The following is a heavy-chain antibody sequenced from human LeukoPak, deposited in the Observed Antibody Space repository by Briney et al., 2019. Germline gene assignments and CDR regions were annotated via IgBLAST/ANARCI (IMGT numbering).Heavy chain of an antibody. Sequence: PSETLSLTCTVSGVSISSYFWRCIRQPPGKGLEWIGYIYYSGSTYYNPSLKSRVTISVDTSKNQFSLKLSSVTAVDTAVYYCASHPLRGYVVYWGEGTLVTVSS. D-gene: IGHD3-22*01. CDR2: IYYSGST. J-gene: IGHJ4*02. V-gene: IGHV4-59*04. CDR1: GVSISSYF. CDR3: ASHPLRGYVVY.